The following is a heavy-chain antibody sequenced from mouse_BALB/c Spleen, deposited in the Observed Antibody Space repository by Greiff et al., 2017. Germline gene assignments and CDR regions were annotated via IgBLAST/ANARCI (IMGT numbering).Heavy chain of an antibody. CDR1: GYTFTSYT. CDR2: INPSSGYT. Sequence: QVQLQQSAAELARPGASVKMSCKASGYTFTSYTMHWVKQRPGQGLEWIGYINPSSGYTEYNQKFKDKTTLTADKSSSTAYMQLSSLTSEDSAVYYCARAPYDYEGDWGQGTTLTVSS. CDR3: ARAPYDYEGD. V-gene: IGHV1-4*02. J-gene: IGHJ2*01. D-gene: IGHD2-4*01.